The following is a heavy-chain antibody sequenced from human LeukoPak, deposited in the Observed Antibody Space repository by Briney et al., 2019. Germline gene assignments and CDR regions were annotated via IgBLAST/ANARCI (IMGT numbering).Heavy chain of an antibody. CDR2: ISYDGSNK. V-gene: IGHV3-30-3*01. CDR1: GFTFSSYA. CDR3: AREALSGYFFGY. Sequence: GRSLRLSCAASGFTFSSYAMHWVRQAPGKGLEWVAVISYDGSNKYYADSVKGRFTISRDNSKNTLYLQMNSLRAEDTAVYYCAREALSGYFFGYWGQGTLVTVSS. J-gene: IGHJ4*02. D-gene: IGHD1-14*01.